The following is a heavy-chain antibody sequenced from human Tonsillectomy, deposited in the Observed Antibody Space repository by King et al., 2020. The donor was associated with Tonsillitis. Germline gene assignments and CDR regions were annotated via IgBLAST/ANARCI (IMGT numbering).Heavy chain of an antibody. J-gene: IGHJ4*02. CDR1: GFTFSNYA. Sequence: VQLVESGGGLVQPGGSLRLSCAASGFTFSNYAMTWVRQAPGKGLEWVSVISGGGGSTYYADSVKGRFTISRDNSKNTLYLQMNSLRAEDTAVYYCAKGVHIVATGQGWFDYWGQGTLVTVSS. V-gene: IGHV3-23*04. D-gene: IGHD5-12*01. CDR3: AKGVHIVATGQGWFDY. CDR2: ISGGGGST.